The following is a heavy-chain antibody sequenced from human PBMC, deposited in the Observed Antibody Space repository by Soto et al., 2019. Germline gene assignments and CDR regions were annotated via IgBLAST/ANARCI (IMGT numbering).Heavy chain of an antibody. J-gene: IGHJ3*02. V-gene: IGHV4-31*03. Sequence: LSLTCTVSGGSISSGGYYWSWIRQHPGKGLEWIGYIYYSGSTYYNPSLKSRVTISVDTSKNQFSLKLSSVTAADTAVYYCARSLVRGVMVGAFDIWGQGTMVTVS. CDR2: IYYSGST. CDR3: ARSLVRGVMVGAFDI. D-gene: IGHD3-10*01. CDR1: GGSISSGGYY.